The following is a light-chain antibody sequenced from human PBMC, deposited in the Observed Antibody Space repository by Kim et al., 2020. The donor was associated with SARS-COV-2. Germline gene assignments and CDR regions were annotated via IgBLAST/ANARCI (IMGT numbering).Light chain of an antibody. J-gene: IGLJ2*01. Sequence: PGMTARITCGGDNIGDKIVHWYQQRPGQAPVLVIYSDDDRPSGIPDRFSGSNSGNTATLTISRVEGGYEADYYCQVWDSSSDHAIFGGWTKLTVL. CDR3: QVWDSSSDHAI. V-gene: IGLV3-21*04. CDR2: SDD. CDR1: NIGDKI.